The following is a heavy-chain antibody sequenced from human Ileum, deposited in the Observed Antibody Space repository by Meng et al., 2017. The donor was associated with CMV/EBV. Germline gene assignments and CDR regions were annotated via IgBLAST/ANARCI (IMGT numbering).Heavy chain of an antibody. CDR3: EKDQKEKAAISPGYNARDV. CDR2: IRYDGSNK. CDR1: RVGFSDYG. Sequence: GASLKISCAASRVGFSDYGMHWVRQAPGKGLQWVAFIRYDGSNKYYADSVKGRFIISTDSYKPTMYLQMNSLRPEDTAIYYCEKDQKEKAAISPGYNARDVWGQGTTVTVSS. J-gene: IGHJ6*02. D-gene: IGHD6-25*01. V-gene: IGHV3-30*02.